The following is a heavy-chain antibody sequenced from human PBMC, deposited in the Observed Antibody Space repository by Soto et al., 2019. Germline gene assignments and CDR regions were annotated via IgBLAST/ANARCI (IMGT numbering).Heavy chain of an antibody. V-gene: IGHV3-53*04. CDR3: AIVDYDSNYSYTTDV. CDR2: IYSGGST. Sequence: GGSLRLSCAASGFTVSSNYMSWVRQAPGKGLEWVSVIYSGGSTYYADSVKGRFTISRHNSKNTLYLQMNSLRAEDTAVYYCAIVDYDSNYSYTTDVWGKGPTVTVSS. D-gene: IGHD4-17*01. J-gene: IGHJ6*03. CDR1: GFTVSSNY.